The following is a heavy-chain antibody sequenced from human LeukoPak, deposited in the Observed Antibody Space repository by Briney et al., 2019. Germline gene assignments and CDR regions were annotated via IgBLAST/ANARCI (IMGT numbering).Heavy chain of an antibody. D-gene: IGHD3-22*01. Sequence: SETLSLTCTVSGGSISSNTYYWGWIRQPPGKGLEWIGSIYYSGSANYNPSLKSRVTISVDTSKNQFSLKLSSVTAADTAVYYCARCPYYYDHFKNYYYYYMDVWGKGTTVTISS. CDR2: IYYSGSA. CDR1: GGSISSNTYY. J-gene: IGHJ6*03. V-gene: IGHV4-39*07. CDR3: ARCPYYYDHFKNYYYYYMDV.